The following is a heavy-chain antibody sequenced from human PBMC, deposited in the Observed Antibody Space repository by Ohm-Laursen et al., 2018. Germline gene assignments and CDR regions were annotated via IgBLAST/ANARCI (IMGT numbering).Heavy chain of an antibody. CDR1: GFTLSSYD. J-gene: IGHJ6*02. Sequence: SLRLSCAASGFTLSSYDMNWVRQAPGKGLEWVSTISFTSDPYYAESLRGRFTVSRDNTRNSVYLQMNSLRDEDTGVYYCARDGSGWSRDVWGQGTTVIVSS. V-gene: IGHV3-69-1*01. CDR2: ISFTSDP. D-gene: IGHD6-13*01. CDR3: ARDGSGWSRDV.